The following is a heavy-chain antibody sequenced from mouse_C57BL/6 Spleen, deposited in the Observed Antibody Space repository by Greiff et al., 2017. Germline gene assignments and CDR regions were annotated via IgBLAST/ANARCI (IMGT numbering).Heavy chain of an antibody. Sequence: VQLQQSGAELVRPGTSVKVSCKASGYAFNNYLIEWVKQRPGQGLEWIGVINPGSGGTNYNEKFKGKATLSADKSSSPAYMQLSSLTSEDSAVYFCARGSSGYVGYWGQGTTLTVSS. CDR3: ARGSSGYVGY. D-gene: IGHD3-2*02. J-gene: IGHJ2*01. CDR1: GYAFNNYL. V-gene: IGHV1-54*01. CDR2: INPGSGGT.